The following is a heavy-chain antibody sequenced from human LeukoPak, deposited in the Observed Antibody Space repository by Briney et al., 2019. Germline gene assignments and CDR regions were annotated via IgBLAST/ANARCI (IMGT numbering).Heavy chain of an antibody. CDR1: GFRVSDYY. V-gene: IGHV3-66*03. J-gene: IGHJ5*02. CDR2: IRDSGEA. CDR3: ARDRAANQDWVEFDP. Sequence: PGGSLRLSCAVSGFRVSDYYMSWVRQAPGKGLEWVGLIRDSGEAFYADFARGRFAISRDESENTLYLQMNSLRVEDTAVYFCARDRAANQDWVEFDPWGPGTPVTVSS. D-gene: IGHD3/OR15-3a*01.